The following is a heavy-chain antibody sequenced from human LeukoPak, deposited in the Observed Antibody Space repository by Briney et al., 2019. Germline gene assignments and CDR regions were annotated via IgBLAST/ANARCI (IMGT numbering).Heavy chain of an antibody. D-gene: IGHD4-17*01. CDR3: AKSSGYGDYGYYYYYMDV. J-gene: IGHJ6*03. V-gene: IGHV3-7*03. CDR2: IKQDGSEK. Sequence: GGSLRLSCAASGFTFSSYWMSWVRQAPGKGLEWVANIKQDGSEKYYVDSVKGRFTISRDNAKNSLYLQMNSLRAEDTAVYYCAKSSGYGDYGYYYYYMDVWGKGTTVTISS. CDR1: GFTFSSYW.